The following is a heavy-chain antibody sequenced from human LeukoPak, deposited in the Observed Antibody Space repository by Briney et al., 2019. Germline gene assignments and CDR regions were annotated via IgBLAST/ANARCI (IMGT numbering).Heavy chain of an antibody. CDR3: ARDFQGYFDY. CDR1: GFIFSSYE. Sequence: GESLQISCAASGFIFSSYEMNWVRQAPGKGPEWISYISTSGSTIYYTDSVKGRLTISRDNAKNSLYLQMNSLRVEDTAVYYCARDFQGYFDYWGQGTLVTVSS. J-gene: IGHJ4*02. CDR2: ISTSGSTI. V-gene: IGHV3-48*03.